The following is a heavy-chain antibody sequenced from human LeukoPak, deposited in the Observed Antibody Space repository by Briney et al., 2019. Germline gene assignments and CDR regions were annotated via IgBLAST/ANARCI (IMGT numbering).Heavy chain of an antibody. D-gene: IGHD3-3*01. V-gene: IGHV3-23*01. Sequence: PGGSLRLSCAASGFTFSSYAMSWVRQAPGKGLEWVSAISGSGGSTYYADSVKGRVTISRDNSKNTLYLQMNSLRAEDTAVYYCAKAHTIFGVVISYYYYGMDVWGQGTTVTVSS. CDR1: GFTFSSYA. CDR2: ISGSGGST. CDR3: AKAHTIFGVVISYYYYGMDV. J-gene: IGHJ6*02.